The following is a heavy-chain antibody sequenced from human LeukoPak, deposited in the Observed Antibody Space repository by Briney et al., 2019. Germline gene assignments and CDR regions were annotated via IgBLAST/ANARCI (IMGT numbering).Heavy chain of an antibody. Sequence: GGSLRLSCAASGFTFSSYSMNWVRQAPGKGLEWVSSIDFTSRYIYNADSVKGRFTTSRDNAKNSLDLQMNSLKVEDTAVYYCAAPAAGPGAEYSLYWGQGTLVIVSS. J-gene: IGHJ1*01. CDR2: IDFTSRYI. D-gene: IGHD6-13*01. V-gene: IGHV3-21*01. CDR3: AAPAAGPGAEYSLY. CDR1: GFTFSSYS.